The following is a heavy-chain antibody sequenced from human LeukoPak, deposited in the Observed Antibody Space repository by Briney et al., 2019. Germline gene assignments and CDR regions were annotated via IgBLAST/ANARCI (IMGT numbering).Heavy chain of an antibody. J-gene: IGHJ6*03. CDR2: INPNSGGT. Sequence: ASVKVSCKASGYTFTGYYMHWVRQAPGQGLEWMGWINPNSGGTNYAQKFQGRVTMTRDTSISTAYMELSRLRSDDTAVYYCARDRIRYSSSWYADMDVWGKGTTVTISS. CDR3: ARDRIRYSSSWYADMDV. CDR1: GYTFTGYY. D-gene: IGHD6-13*01. V-gene: IGHV1-2*02.